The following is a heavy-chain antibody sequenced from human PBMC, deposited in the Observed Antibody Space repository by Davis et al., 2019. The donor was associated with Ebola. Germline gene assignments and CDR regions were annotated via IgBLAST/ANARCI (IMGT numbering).Heavy chain of an antibody. Sequence: ASVKVSCKVSGYILTELSIHWVRQSPGQGLEWMGNFDPQNNDIIYAHKFEDRVTMTEDTSTHTAYMKLSSLRSDDSAVYYCAAGGSRGGFDVWGQGTMVTVS. CDR1: GYILTELS. J-gene: IGHJ3*01. D-gene: IGHD1-26*01. CDR3: AAGGSRGGFDV. CDR2: FDPQNNDI. V-gene: IGHV1-24*01.